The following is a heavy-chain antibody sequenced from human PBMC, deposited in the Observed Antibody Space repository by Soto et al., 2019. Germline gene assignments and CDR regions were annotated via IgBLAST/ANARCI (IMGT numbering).Heavy chain of an antibody. CDR1: GGSISGSTYY. J-gene: IGHJ4*02. CDR2: IYYSGSA. V-gene: IGHV4-39*01. CDR3: ARPRLGATILSGVDS. D-gene: IGHD5-12*01. Sequence: SETLSLTCTVSGGSISGSTYYWAWIRQPPGKGPEWIGSIYYSGSAYDNPALKSRVTISVDTSKNQFSLKLTSVTAADSAVYFCARPRLGATILSGVDSWGQGIVVTVSS.